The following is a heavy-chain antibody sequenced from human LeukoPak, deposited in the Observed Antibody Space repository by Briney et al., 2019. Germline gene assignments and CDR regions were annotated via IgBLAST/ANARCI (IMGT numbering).Heavy chain of an antibody. V-gene: IGHV3-74*01. CDR2: INPDGIST. Sequence: TGGSLRLSCAASGFTFSSYWMHWVRQAPGQAPGKGLVLVSRINPDGISTSYADSVRGRFTITRDNAKNTLYLQMNSLRAEDTAMYYCARAFDTSGYYVAEAFDIWGQGTMVTVSS. CDR1: GFTFSSYW. J-gene: IGHJ3*02. CDR3: ARAFDTSGYYVAEAFDI. D-gene: IGHD3-22*01.